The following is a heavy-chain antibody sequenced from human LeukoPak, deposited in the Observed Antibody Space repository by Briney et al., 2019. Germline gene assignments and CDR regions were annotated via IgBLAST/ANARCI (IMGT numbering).Heavy chain of an antibody. CDR3: ARTSSGWYEGAYYYYMDV. J-gene: IGHJ6*03. V-gene: IGHV3-21*01. CDR2: ISSSSYI. Sequence: GGSLRLSCAASGFTFSSYSMNWVRQAPGKGLEWVSSISSSSYIYYADSVKGRFTISRDNAKDSLYLQMNSLRAEDTAVYYCARTSSGWYEGAYYYYMDVWGKGTTVTVSS. CDR1: GFTFSSYS. D-gene: IGHD6-19*01.